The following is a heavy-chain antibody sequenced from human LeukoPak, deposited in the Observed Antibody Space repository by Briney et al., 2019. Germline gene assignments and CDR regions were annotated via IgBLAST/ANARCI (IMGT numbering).Heavy chain of an antibody. CDR1: GDSISSSSYY. D-gene: IGHD6-6*01. CDR2: ISYTGST. J-gene: IGHJ4*02. CDR3: ARLWSSSQELDY. Sequence: KPSETLSLTCTVSGDSISSSSYYWGWIRQPLGEGLEWVGSISYTGSTYYNPSLKSRVTISVDTSKIQFSLKLTSVTATDTAVYYCARLWSSSQELDYWGQGTLVTVSS. V-gene: IGHV4-39*01.